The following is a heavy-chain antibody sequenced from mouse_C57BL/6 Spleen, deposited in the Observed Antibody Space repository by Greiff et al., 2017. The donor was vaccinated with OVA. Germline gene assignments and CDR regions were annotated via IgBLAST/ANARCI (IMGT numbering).Heavy chain of an antibody. V-gene: IGHV1-80*01. Sequence: VMLVESGAELVKPGASVKISCKASGYAFSSYWMNWVKQRPGKGLEWIGQIYPGDGDTNYNGKFKGKATLTADKSSSTAYMQLSSLTSEDSAVYFCARDGGSSYPWFAYWGQGTLVTVSA. CDR2: IYPGDGDT. CDR3: ARDGGSSYPWFAY. D-gene: IGHD1-1*01. J-gene: IGHJ3*01. CDR1: GYAFSSYW.